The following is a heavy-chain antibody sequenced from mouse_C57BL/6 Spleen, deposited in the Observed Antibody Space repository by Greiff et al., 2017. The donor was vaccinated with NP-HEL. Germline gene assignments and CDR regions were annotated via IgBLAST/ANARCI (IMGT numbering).Heavy chain of an antibody. CDR1: GFSLTSYG. J-gene: IGHJ3*01. D-gene: IGHD2-3*01. Sequence: VQLQQSGPGLVQPSQSLSITCTVSGFSLTSYGVHWVRQSPGKGLEWLGVIWRGGSTDYNAAFMSRLSITKDNSKSQVFFKMNSLQADDTAIYYCAKNSRFYDGDWFAYWGQGTLVTVSA. V-gene: IGHV2-5*01. CDR2: IWRGGST. CDR3: AKNSRFYDGDWFAY.